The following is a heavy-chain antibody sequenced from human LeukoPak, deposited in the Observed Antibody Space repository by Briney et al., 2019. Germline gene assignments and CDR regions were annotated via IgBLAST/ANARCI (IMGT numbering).Heavy chain of an antibody. D-gene: IGHD6-19*01. CDR3: ARELIAVAGTDYYYGMDV. Sequence: GGSLRLSCAASGFTFSSYGMHWVRQAPGKGLEWVAVIWYDGSNKYSADSVTGRFTISRDNSKNTLYLQMNSLRAEDTAVYYCARELIAVAGTDYYYGMDVWGQGTTVTVSS. V-gene: IGHV3-33*01. J-gene: IGHJ6*02. CDR1: GFTFSSYG. CDR2: IWYDGSNK.